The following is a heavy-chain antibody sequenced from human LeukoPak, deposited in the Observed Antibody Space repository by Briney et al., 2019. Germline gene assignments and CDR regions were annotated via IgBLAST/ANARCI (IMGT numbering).Heavy chain of an antibody. CDR1: GYSFTSYW. Sequence: GESLKIYCKGSGYSFTSYWIGWVRQMPGKGLEWMGIIYPGDSDTRYSPSFQGQVTISADKSISTAYLQWSSLKASDTAMYYCARVGYSSSWYYAFDIWGQGTMVTVSS. V-gene: IGHV5-51*01. CDR3: ARVGYSSSWYYAFDI. D-gene: IGHD6-13*01. J-gene: IGHJ3*02. CDR2: IYPGDSDT.